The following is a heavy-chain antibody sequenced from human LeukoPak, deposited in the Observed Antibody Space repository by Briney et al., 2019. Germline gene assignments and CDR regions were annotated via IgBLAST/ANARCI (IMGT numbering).Heavy chain of an antibody. Sequence: PGGSLRLSCAASGFTVSSNYMSWVHQAPGKGLEWVSIIYSGGSTYYADSVKGRFTISRDNSKNTLYLQMNSLRAEDTAVYYCASHSSSWYSPFDYWGQGTLVTVSS. CDR2: IYSGGST. D-gene: IGHD6-13*01. V-gene: IGHV3-66*04. CDR3: ASHSSSWYSPFDY. J-gene: IGHJ4*02. CDR1: GFTVSSNY.